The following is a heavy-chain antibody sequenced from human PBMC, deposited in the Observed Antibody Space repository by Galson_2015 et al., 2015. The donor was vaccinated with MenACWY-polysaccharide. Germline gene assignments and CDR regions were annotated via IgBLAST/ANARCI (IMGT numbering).Heavy chain of an antibody. D-gene: IGHD3-10*01. Sequence: SLRLSCAASGFTFSNFWMSWVRQAPGKELEWVASIKQDGSEKYLVDSVKGRFTISRDNAENPLFLQMNSLRAEDTAVYYCARERGPIFGDHWGQGALVAVSS. CDR3: ARERGPIFGDH. CDR1: GFTFSNFW. J-gene: IGHJ4*02. V-gene: IGHV3-7*01. CDR2: IKQDGSEK.